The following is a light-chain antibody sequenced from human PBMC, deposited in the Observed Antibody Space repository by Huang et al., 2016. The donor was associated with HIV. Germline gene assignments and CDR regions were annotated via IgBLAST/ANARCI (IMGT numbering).Light chain of an antibody. CDR2: DAT. J-gene: IGKJ3*01. CDR1: PSVSNY. CDR3: QLRTYWRFT. V-gene: IGKV3-11*01. Sequence: EVVLTQSPATLSLSPGDRATLSCRASPSVSNYLAWYQQKPGQAPRLLIYDATKRASGIPARFSGSGSGTDFTLTISSLESEDFAVYYCQLRTYWRFTFGPGTKVDI.